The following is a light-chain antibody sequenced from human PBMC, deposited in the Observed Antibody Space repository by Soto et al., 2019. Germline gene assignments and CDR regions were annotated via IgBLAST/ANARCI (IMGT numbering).Light chain of an antibody. CDR1: QSVSTF. CDR3: QQRSNWPLT. CDR2: DAS. J-gene: IGKJ4*01. Sequence: EIVLTQSPATLSLSPGERATLSCRAGQSVSTFLAWYQQKPGQAPRLLIYDASKRATGIPIRFSGSGSGTDFTLTISSLEPEDFAVYYCQQRSNWPLTFGGGTKEEIK. V-gene: IGKV3-11*01.